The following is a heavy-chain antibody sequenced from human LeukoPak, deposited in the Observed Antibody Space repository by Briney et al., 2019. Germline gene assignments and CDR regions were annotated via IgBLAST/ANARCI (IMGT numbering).Heavy chain of an antibody. CDR1: GFTFSSYA. CDR2: ISYDGSNK. Sequence: PGRSLRLSCAASGFTFSSYAMHWVRQAPGKGLEWVAVISYDGSNKYYADSVKGRFTISRDNSKNTLYLQMNSLRAEDTAVYYCARARVRDGYNHFDYWGQGTLVTVSS. J-gene: IGHJ4*02. CDR3: ARARVRDGYNHFDY. V-gene: IGHV3-30*04. D-gene: IGHD5-24*01.